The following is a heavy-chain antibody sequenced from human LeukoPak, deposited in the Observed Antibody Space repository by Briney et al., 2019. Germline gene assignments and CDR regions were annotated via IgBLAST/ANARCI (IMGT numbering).Heavy chain of an antibody. D-gene: IGHD6-19*01. CDR2: ISGSGGST. Sequence: PGASLRLSCAASGFTFSSYAMSWVRQAPGKGLEWVSAISGSGGSTYYADSVKGRFTISRDNSKNTLYLRMNSLRAEDTAVYYCAKGEQWLYSEYFQHWGQGTLVTVSS. CDR3: AKGEQWLYSEYFQH. CDR1: GFTFSSYA. V-gene: IGHV3-23*01. J-gene: IGHJ1*01.